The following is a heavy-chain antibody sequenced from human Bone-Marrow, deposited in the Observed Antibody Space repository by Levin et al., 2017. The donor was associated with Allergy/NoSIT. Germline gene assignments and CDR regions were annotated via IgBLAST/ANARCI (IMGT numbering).Heavy chain of an antibody. D-gene: IGHD2-8*01. Sequence: KASETLSLTCSVSDDSIRAYSWNWIRQPPGKGLEWLGFIFYSGITKLSPSLKSRLTLSVDKAKNHLSLKLKSVTAADTAIYYCARGGVHGLDAWGQGTTVSVSS. CDR1: DDSIRAYS. J-gene: IGHJ6*02. CDR2: IFYSGIT. V-gene: IGHV4-59*01. CDR3: ARGGVHGLDA.